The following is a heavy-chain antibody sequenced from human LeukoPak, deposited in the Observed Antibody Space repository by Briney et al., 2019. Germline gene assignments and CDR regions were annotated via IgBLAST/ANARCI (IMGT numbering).Heavy chain of an antibody. CDR1: GGSISSGSYY. CDR2: IYTSGST. J-gene: IGHJ3*02. Sequence: SETLSLTCTVSGGSISSGSYYWSWIRQPAGKGLEWIGRIYTSGSTNYNPSLKSRVTISVDTSKNQFSLKLSSVTAADTAVYYCARDLDYGVNRGAFDIWGQETMVTVSS. CDR3: ARDLDYGVNRGAFDI. V-gene: IGHV4-61*02. D-gene: IGHD4-17*01.